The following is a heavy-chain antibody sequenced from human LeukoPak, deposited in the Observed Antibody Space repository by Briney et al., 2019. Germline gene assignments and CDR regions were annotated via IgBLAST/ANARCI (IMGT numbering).Heavy chain of an antibody. CDR2: INSDGSST. J-gene: IGHJ4*02. V-gene: IGHV3-74*01. CDR3: VRDMGYYDKV. CDR1: GFTFSSYW. D-gene: IGHD3-22*01. Sequence: GGSLRLSCAASGFTFSSYWMHWVRQAPGKGLVWASRINSDGSSTSYADSVKGRFIISRDNAKNTLYLQMNSLRAEDTAVYYCVRDMGYYDKVWGQGTLVTVSS.